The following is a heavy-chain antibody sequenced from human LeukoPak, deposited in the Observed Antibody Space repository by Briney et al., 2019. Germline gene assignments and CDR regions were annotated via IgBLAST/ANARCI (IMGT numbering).Heavy chain of an antibody. CDR1: GFTFSNYW. J-gene: IGHJ1*01. CDR3: ARAPSEIGGYYPEYFRH. CDR2: TKSDGRT. D-gene: IGHD3-22*01. V-gene: IGHV3-74*01. Sequence: GGSLRLSCAAAGFTFSNYWMHWVRQAPGKGLVWVSRTKSDGRTNYADSVKGRFTISRDNAKNTVSLQMNSLRAEDTGVYYCARAPSEIGGYYPEYFRHWGQGTLVTVSS.